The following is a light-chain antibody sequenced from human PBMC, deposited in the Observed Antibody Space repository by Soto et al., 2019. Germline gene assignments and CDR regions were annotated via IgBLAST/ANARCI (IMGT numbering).Light chain of an antibody. J-gene: IGKJ1*01. CDR2: GAA. V-gene: IGKV3-15*01. CDR1: QSVDNN. Sequence: EIVMTQSPATLSVSPGERATLSCRASQSVDNNLAWYQQKFGQAPRLLIYGAATRATGIPARFSGSGSGTDFTLTISSLQSEDFAIYYCQQYNNWPQWTFGQGTKVEIK. CDR3: QQYNNWPQWT.